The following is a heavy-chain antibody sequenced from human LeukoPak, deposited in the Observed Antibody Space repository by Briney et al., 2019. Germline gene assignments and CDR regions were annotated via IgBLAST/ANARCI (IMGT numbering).Heavy chain of an antibody. CDR3: VRDSIYYYIDY. V-gene: IGHV3-23*01. Sequence: PGGSLRLSCAASGFTFSSYTMSWVRQAPGKGLEWVSTITTSDGNTYYADSVKGRFTVSRDNSKNTLFLQMNSLRAEDTAVYYCVRDSIYYYIDYWGQGTLVTVSS. J-gene: IGHJ4*02. CDR2: ITTSDGNT. CDR1: GFTFSSYT. D-gene: IGHD3-3*02.